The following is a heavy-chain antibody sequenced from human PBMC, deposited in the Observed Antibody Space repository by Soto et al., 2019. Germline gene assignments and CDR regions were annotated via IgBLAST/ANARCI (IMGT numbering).Heavy chain of an antibody. D-gene: IGHD6-13*01. Sequence: LRVSCAASGFTFGEYAMHWVRQAPGKGLEWVSGISWNSGSIGYADSVKGRFTISRDNAKNSLYLQMNSLRAEDTALYYCAKEIGYSSRFDAFDIWGQGTMVTVSS. V-gene: IGHV3-9*01. CDR3: AKEIGYSSRFDAFDI. CDR1: GFTFGEYA. J-gene: IGHJ3*02. CDR2: ISWNSGSI.